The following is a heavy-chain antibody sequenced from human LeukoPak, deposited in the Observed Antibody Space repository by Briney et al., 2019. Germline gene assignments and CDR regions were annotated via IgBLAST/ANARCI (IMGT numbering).Heavy chain of an antibody. Sequence: SQTLSLTCAISGDSVSSNSVTWNWIRQSPSRGLKWLGRTYYRSTWYNDYAVSVRGRITVNPDTSKNQFSLHLNSVTPEDTAVYYCARRLTQYDCFDPWGQGILVTVSS. CDR1: GDSVSSNSVT. D-gene: IGHD2-2*01. CDR3: ARRLTQYDCFDP. CDR2: TYYRSTWYN. V-gene: IGHV6-1*01. J-gene: IGHJ5*02.